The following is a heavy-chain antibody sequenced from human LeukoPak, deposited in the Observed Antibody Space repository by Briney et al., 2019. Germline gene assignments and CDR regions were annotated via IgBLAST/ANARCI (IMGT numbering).Heavy chain of an antibody. CDR3: ARDTYYDFWSGYYPFDY. V-gene: IGHV4-61*02. Sequence: SETLSLTCTVSGGSISSGSYYWSWIRQPAGKGLEWIGRIYTSGSTNYNPSLKSRVAISVDTSKNQFSLKLSSVTAADTAVYYCARDTYYDFWSGYYPFDYWGQGTLVTVSS. D-gene: IGHD3-3*01. CDR2: IYTSGST. CDR1: GGSISSGSYY. J-gene: IGHJ4*02.